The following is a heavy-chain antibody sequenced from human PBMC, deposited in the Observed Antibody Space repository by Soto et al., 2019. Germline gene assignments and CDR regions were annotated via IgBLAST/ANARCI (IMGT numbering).Heavy chain of an antibody. CDR2: ISHDGGT. V-gene: IGHV4-34*02. D-gene: IGHD3-10*01. J-gene: IGHJ6*02. CDR3: ARGQLVWYGDLTPYHRDMDV. Sequence: QVQLQQWGAGLLRPSETLSLTCAFYGGSFDDFYWSWVRQSPGKGLEWVGEISHDGGTNYSPSLASRVSLSVDTSKNQFALHLRSVTDADTGLYYCARGQLVWYGDLTPYHRDMDVWGQGTTVTVSS. CDR1: GGSFDDFY.